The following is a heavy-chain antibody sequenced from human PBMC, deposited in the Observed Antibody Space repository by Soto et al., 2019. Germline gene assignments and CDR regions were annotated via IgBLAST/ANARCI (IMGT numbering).Heavy chain of an antibody. V-gene: IGHV3-30-3*01. J-gene: IGHJ4*02. CDR2: ISYDGSNK. CDR3: ARIQESDYYDSSGYSGFKFDY. Sequence: GGSLRLSCAASGFTFSSYAMHWVRQAPGKGLEWVAVISYDGSNKYYADSVKGRFTISRDNSKNTLYLQMNSLRAEDTAVYYCARIQESDYYDSSGYSGFKFDYWGQGTLVTGSS. CDR1: GFTFSSYA. D-gene: IGHD3-22*01.